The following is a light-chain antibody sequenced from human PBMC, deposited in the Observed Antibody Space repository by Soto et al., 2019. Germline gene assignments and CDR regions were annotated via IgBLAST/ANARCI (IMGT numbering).Light chain of an antibody. CDR1: QSVLFSSNNKNY. J-gene: IGKJ4*01. V-gene: IGKV4-1*01. CDR3: QLYYITPLT. Sequence: DIVMTQSPDSLAVSLGERATINCKSSQSVLFSSNNKNYLAWYQQKPGQPPKLLIYWASTRESGVPDRFSGSGSGTDFTLTISSLQAGAAAVYFCQLYYITPLTFGGGTRLEI. CDR2: WAS.